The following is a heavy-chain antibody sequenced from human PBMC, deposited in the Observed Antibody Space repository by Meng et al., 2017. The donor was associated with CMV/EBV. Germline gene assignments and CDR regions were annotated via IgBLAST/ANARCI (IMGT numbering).Heavy chain of an antibody. V-gene: IGHV3-15*01. CDR3: TTSDSSGYYRYYYYGMDV. D-gene: IGHD3-22*01. CDR2: IKSKTDGGTT. CDR1: GFTFSNAW. J-gene: IGHJ6*02. Sequence: GGSLRLSCAASGFTFSNAWMSWVRQAPGKGLEWVGRIKSKTDGGTTDYAAPVKGRFTISRDYSKNTLYLQMNSLKTEDTAVYYCTTSDSSGYYRYYYYGMDVWGQGTTVTVSS.